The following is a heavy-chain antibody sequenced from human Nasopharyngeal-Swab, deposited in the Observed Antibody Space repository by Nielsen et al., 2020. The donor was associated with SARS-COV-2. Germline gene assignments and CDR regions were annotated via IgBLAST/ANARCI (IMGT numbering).Heavy chain of an antibody. J-gene: IGHJ4*02. Sequence: SETLSLTCTVSGGSISSYYWSWIRQPPGKGLEWIGYIYYSGSTNYNPSLKSRVTISVDTSKNQFSLKLSSVTAADTAVYYCARVSAFTAFFDYWGQGTLVTVSS. CDR3: ARVSAFTAFFDY. CDR2: IYYSGST. CDR1: GGSISSYY. V-gene: IGHV4-59*13. D-gene: IGHD3-16*01.